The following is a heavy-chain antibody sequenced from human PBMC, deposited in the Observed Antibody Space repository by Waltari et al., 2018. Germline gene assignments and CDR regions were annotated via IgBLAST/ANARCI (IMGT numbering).Heavy chain of an antibody. D-gene: IGHD6-13*01. Sequence: QVQLVQSGAEVKKPGSSVKVSCKASGGTFSSYTISWVRQAPGQGLEWMGRIIPILGIANYAQKFKGRVTITADKSTSTAYMELSSLRSEDTAVYYCARGGAAGKVWFDPWGQGTLVTVSS. J-gene: IGHJ5*02. CDR3: ARGGAAGKVWFDP. V-gene: IGHV1-69*02. CDR2: IIPILGIA. CDR1: GGTFSSYT.